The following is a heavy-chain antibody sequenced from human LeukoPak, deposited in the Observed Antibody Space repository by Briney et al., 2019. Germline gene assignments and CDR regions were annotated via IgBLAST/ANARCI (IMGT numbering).Heavy chain of an antibody. J-gene: IGHJ4*02. CDR3: ARYDF. D-gene: IGHD3/OR15-3a*01. CDR2: ISYDGSSK. CDR1: GFTFSGYA. Sequence: GRSLRLSCAASGFTFSGYAMHWVRQAPGKGLEWVAVISYDGSSKYYADSVKGRFTISRDNSKNTLYLQMNSLRAEDTAVYYCARYDFWGQGTLVTVSS. V-gene: IGHV3-30-3*01.